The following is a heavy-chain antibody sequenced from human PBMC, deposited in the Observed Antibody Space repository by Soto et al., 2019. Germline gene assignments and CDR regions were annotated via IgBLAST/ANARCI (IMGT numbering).Heavy chain of an antibody. CDR1: GGTFSSYA. Sequence: QVQLVQSGAEVKKPGSSVKVCCKASGGTFSSYAISWVRQAPGQGLEWMGGIIPIFGTANYAQKFQGRVTITADEPTSTAYMELSSLRSEDTAVYYCARAFAEGRSWYSGGSYYYYGMDVWGQGTTVTVSS. J-gene: IGHJ6*02. CDR2: IIPIFGTA. CDR3: ARAFAEGRSWYSGGSYYYYGMDV. D-gene: IGHD2-15*01. V-gene: IGHV1-69*01.